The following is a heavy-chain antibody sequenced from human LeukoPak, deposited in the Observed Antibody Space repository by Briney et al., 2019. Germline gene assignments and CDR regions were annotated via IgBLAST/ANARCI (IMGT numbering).Heavy chain of an antibody. CDR2: ISGSGGST. CDR3: AKDQYSSGWYRFDY. J-gene: IGHJ4*02. CDR1: GFTFSSYA. V-gene: IGHV3-23*01. D-gene: IGHD6-19*01. Sequence: GGSLRLSCAASGFTFSSYAMSWVRQAPGKGLEWVSGISGSGGSTYYADPVKGRFTISRDNSKNTLYLQMNSLRAEDTAVYHCAKDQYSSGWYRFDYWGQGTLVTVSS.